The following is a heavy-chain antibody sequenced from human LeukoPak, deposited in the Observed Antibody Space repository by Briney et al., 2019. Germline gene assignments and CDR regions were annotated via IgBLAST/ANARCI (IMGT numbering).Heavy chain of an antibody. CDR1: GFTVSSNY. D-gene: IGHD4-17*01. J-gene: IGHJ4*02. Sequence: GGSLRLSCAASGFTVSSNYMSWVRQAPGKGLEWVSAISGSGGSTYYADSVKGRFTISRDNPKNTLYLQMNSLRAEDTAVYYCAKATDYGDYGYWGQGTLVTVSS. CDR3: AKATDYGDYGY. CDR2: ISGSGGST. V-gene: IGHV3-23*01.